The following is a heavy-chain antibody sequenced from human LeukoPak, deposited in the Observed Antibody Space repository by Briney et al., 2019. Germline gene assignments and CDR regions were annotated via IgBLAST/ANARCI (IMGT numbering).Heavy chain of an antibody. D-gene: IGHD5-18*01. V-gene: IGHV3-23*01. CDR2: ISGSGGST. Sequence: GGSLRLSCAASGFTFSSYAMSWVRQAPGKGLEWVSAISGSGGSTYYADSVKGRFTISRDNSKNTLYLQMNSLKTEDTAVYYCAKDFASYGVGTVDYWGQGTLVTVSS. CDR1: GFTFSSYA. CDR3: AKDFASYGVGTVDY. J-gene: IGHJ4*02.